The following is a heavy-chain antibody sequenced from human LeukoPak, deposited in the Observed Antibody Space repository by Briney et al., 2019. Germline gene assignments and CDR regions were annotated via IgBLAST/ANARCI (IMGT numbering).Heavy chain of an antibody. D-gene: IGHD2-2*01. CDR1: GYTFTGYY. Sequence: GASVKVSCKASGYTFTGYYMHWVRQAPGQGLEWMGWINPNSGGTNYAQKFQGWVTMTRDTSISTAYMELSRLRSDDTAAYYCARYCSSTSCYGGFDYWGQGTLVTVSS. V-gene: IGHV1-2*04. CDR3: ARYCSSTSCYGGFDY. CDR2: INPNSGGT. J-gene: IGHJ4*02.